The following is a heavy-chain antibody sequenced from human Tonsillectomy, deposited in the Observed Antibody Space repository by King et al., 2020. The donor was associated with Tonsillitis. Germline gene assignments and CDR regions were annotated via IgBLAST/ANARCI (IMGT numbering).Heavy chain of an antibody. CDR1: GDTFTSYT. V-gene: IGHV1-69*09. CDR2: IIPLLGIA. J-gene: IGHJ4*02. CDR3: ARSLGSDYRFDY. D-gene: IGHD2-21*01. Sequence: QLVQSGAEVKKPGSSVKVSCKVSGDTFTSYTFSWVRQAPGQGLEWMGRIIPLLGIANYARRFQGRVTLTADKSTSTAYMELSSLRSEDTALYYCARSLGSDYRFDYWGQGTPVTVSS.